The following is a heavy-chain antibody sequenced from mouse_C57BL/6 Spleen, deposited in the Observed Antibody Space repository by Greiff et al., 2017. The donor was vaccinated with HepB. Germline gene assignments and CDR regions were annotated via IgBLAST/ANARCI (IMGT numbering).Heavy chain of an antibody. CDR2: INYDGSST. CDR1: GFTFSDYY. D-gene: IGHD3-3*01. J-gene: IGHJ2*01. Sequence: EVQVVESEGGLVQPGSSMKLSCTASGFTFSDYYMAWVRQVPEKGLEWVANINYDGSSTYYLDSLKSRFIISRDNAKNILYLQMSSLKSEDTATYYCARDEGRSFDYWGQGTTLTVSS. CDR3: ARDEGRSFDY. V-gene: IGHV5-16*01.